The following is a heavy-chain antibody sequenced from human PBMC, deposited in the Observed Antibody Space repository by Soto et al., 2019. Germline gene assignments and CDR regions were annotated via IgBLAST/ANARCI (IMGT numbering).Heavy chain of an antibody. CDR2: IYHRGTF. CDR3: ASAQFYSGSGRCNNLMFDP. V-gene: IGHV4-30-2*01. CDR1: GGSISAAGDS. D-gene: IGHD3-10*01. J-gene: IGHJ5*02. Sequence: SETLSLTCAVSGGSISAAGDSWSWIGQPPGGGLEWIGYIYHRGTFLYNPSLKTRLTMSLDRSNNQFSLTLNSVTAADTAVYYCASAQFYSGSGRCNNLMFDPWGQGIQITVSS.